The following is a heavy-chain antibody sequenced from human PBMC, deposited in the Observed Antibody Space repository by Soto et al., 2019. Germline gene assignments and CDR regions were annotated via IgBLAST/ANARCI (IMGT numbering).Heavy chain of an antibody. J-gene: IGHJ6*02. Sequence: GGSLRLSCAASGFTFSSYGMHWVRQAPGKGLEWVAVIWYDGSNKYYADSVKGRFTISRDNSKNTLYLQMNSLRAEDTAVYYCARDASIAAHYYGMDVGGQGTTATGTS. CDR2: IWYDGSNK. CDR1: GFTFSSYG. V-gene: IGHV3-33*01. D-gene: IGHD6-6*01. CDR3: ARDASIAAHYYGMDV.